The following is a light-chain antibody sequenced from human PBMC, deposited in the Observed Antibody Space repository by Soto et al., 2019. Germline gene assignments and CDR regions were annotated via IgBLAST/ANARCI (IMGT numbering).Light chain of an antibody. V-gene: IGLV2-14*03. CDR1: SSDVGGYNF. CDR2: EVS. Sequence: QSVLTQPASVSGSPGQSITISCTGTSSDVGGYNFVSWYLQRPGKAPKLMIYEVSNRPSGVSNRFSGSKSGNTASLTISGLQVEDEADYYCSSCRGITALVFGGGTKLTVL. J-gene: IGLJ3*02. CDR3: SSCRGITALV.